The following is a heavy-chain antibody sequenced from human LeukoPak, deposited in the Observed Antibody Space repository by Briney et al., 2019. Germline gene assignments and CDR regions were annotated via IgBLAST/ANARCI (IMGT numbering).Heavy chain of an antibody. CDR1: GFSFSYYA. V-gene: IGHV3-23*01. CDR2: LNGGGGNT. D-gene: IGHD3-16*02. J-gene: IGHJ4*02. CDR3: AKKRRDVWGSYRSFDY. Sequence: HPGGSLRLSCAASGFSFSYYAMNWVRQAPGKGLEWVSGLNGGGGNTYYADSVKGRFTISRDNSKDTLYLQMNSLRAEDTAIYYCAKKRRDVWGSYRSFDYWGQGTLVTVSS.